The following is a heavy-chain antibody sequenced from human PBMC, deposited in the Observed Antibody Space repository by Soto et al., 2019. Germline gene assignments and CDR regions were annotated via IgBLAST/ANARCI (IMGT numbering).Heavy chain of an antibody. CDR2: MNPNSGNT. D-gene: IGHD5-12*01. CDR3: ARRIGGYGRLDY. Sequence: QVQLVQSGAEVKKPGASVKVSCKASGYTFTSYDINWVRQATGQGLEWMGWMNPNSGNTDYAQKFRGRVTMTRDTSIRTAYMELSGLTSEDTAGYYCARRIGGYGRLDYWGLGTLVTVSS. V-gene: IGHV1-8*01. CDR1: GYTFTSYD. J-gene: IGHJ4*02.